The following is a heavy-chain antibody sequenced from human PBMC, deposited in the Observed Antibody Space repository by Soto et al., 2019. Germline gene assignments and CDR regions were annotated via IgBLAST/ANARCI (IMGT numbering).Heavy chain of an antibody. Sequence: QVPLVQSGAEVKKPGSSVTVSCKASGGTFSSYAIHWVRQAPGQGLEWMGGIIPMYGPAKYAQRFQGRVTITADESTTTVYMELTSLTSPDTAVYYCARVTSMVRGVIENGFDPWGHGTLVTVSS. V-gene: IGHV1-69*01. J-gene: IGHJ5*02. CDR1: GGTFSSYA. CDR2: IIPMYGPA. CDR3: ARVTSMVRGVIENGFDP. D-gene: IGHD3-10*01.